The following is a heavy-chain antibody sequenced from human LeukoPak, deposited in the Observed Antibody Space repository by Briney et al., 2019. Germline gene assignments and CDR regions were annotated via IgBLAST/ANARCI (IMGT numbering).Heavy chain of an antibody. J-gene: IGHJ4*02. CDR2: IYSGGST. CDR3: ARGEKWELPYFDY. Sequence: GGSLRLSCAASGFTVSSNYMSWVRQAPGKGLEWVSVIYSGGSTYYADSVKGRFTISRDNSKNTLYLQMNSLRAEDTAVYYCARGEKWELPYFDYWGQGTLDTVSS. D-gene: IGHD1-26*01. V-gene: IGHV3-53*01. CDR1: GFTVSSNY.